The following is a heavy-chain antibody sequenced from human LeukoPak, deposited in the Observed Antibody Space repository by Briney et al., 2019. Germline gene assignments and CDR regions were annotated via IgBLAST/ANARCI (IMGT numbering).Heavy chain of an antibody. J-gene: IGHJ4*02. CDR1: GFMFDDYG. D-gene: IGHD3-3*01. CDR2: INWNGGRT. Sequence: GGSLRLSCAASGFMFDDYGMSWVRHAPGKGLEWVSGINWNGGRTGYADSVKGRFTISRDNAKNSLYLQMNSLRAEDTAVYYCARVYYDFWSGYSVWYYFDYWGQGTLVTVSS. CDR3: ARVYYDFWSGYSVWYYFDY. V-gene: IGHV3-20*04.